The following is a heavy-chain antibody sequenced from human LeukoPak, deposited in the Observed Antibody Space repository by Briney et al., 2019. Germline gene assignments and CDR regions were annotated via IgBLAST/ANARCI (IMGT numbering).Heavy chain of an antibody. J-gene: IGHJ4*02. CDR2: INAGNGNT. Sequence: ASVKVSCKASGYTFTSYAMNWVRQAPGQRLEWMGWINAGNGNTKYSQKFQGRVTITRDTSASTAYMDLGSLRSEDTAVYYCARGLEYYDSSGYYPLFDYWGQGTLVTVSS. CDR1: GYTFTSYA. CDR3: ARGLEYYDSSGYYPLFDY. D-gene: IGHD3-22*01. V-gene: IGHV1-3*01.